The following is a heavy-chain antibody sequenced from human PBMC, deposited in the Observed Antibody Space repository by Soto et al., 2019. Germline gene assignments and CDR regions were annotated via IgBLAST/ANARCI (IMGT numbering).Heavy chain of an antibody. V-gene: IGHV4-39*01. J-gene: IGHJ5*02. D-gene: IGHD3-22*01. Sequence: KSSETLSLTYTVSGGSISSGNFYWAWIRQPPGKGLEWIGSFYYTGSTYYTPSLKSRATIFVDTSKNQIFLKLSSVTAADTAVYYCARPIEGGSSGYHHWGQGTLVTVSS. CDR3: ARPIEGGSSGYHH. CDR1: GGSISSGNFY. CDR2: FYYTGST.